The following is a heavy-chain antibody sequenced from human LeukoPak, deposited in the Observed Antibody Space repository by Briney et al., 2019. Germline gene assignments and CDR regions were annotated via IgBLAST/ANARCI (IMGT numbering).Heavy chain of an antibody. J-gene: IGHJ4*02. CDR1: SGSISSYY. Sequence: SETLSLTCTVSSGSISSYYWSWIRQPPGKGLEWIGYIYYSGSTNYNPSLRSRVTMSVDTSKNQFFLKLTSVTAADTAVYYCAKVAGASEKYFDYWGQGILVTVSS. D-gene: IGHD1-26*01. CDR2: IYYSGST. CDR3: AKVAGASEKYFDY. V-gene: IGHV4-59*12.